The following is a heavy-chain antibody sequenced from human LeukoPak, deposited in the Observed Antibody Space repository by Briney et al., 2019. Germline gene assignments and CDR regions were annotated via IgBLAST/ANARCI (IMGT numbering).Heavy chain of an antibody. V-gene: IGHV3-33*01. Sequence: PGRSLRLSCAASGFTFSSYGMHWVRQAPGKGLEWVAVIWFDGGNKYYADSVKGRFTVSRDNSKSTLYLQRNSLRAEDTAVFYCARGGGDDAFDIWGQGTLVTVSS. CDR2: IWFDGGNK. CDR3: ARGGGDDAFDI. D-gene: IGHD3-10*01. J-gene: IGHJ3*02. CDR1: GFTFSSYG.